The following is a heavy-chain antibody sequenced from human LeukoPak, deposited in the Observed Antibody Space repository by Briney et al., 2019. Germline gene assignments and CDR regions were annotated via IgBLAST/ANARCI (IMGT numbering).Heavy chain of an antibody. CDR3: AKLHSSGWSPLLGSLSY. CDR1: GFTFSSYG. J-gene: IGHJ4*02. CDR2: IRYDGSNK. Sequence: PGGSLRLSCAASGFTFSSYGMHWVRQAPGKGLEWVAFIRYDGSNKYYADSVKGRFTISRDNSKNTLYLQMNSLRAEDTAVYYCAKLHSSGWSPLLGSLSYWGQGTLVTVSS. D-gene: IGHD6-19*01. V-gene: IGHV3-30*02.